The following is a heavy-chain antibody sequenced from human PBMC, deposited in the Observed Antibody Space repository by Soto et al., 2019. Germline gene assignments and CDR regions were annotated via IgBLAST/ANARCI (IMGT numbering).Heavy chain of an antibody. Sequence: ASVKVSCKASGGTFSSYAISWVRQAPGQGLEWMGGIIPIFGTANYAQKFQGRVTITADESTSTAYMELSSLRSEDTAVYYCARVGGGLYCISTSCDYYFDYWGQGTLVTVSS. CDR1: GGTFSSYA. D-gene: IGHD2-2*01. V-gene: IGHV1-69*13. CDR3: ARVGGGLYCISTSCDYYFDY. J-gene: IGHJ4*02. CDR2: IIPIFGTA.